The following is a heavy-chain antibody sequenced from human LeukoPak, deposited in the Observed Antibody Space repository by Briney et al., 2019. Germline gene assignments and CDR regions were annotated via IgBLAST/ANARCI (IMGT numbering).Heavy chain of an antibody. CDR1: GGSISTFH. V-gene: IGHV4-59*01. J-gene: IGHJ5*02. CDR2: IYYSGST. CDR3: ARLSNNWFDP. Sequence: PSETLSLTCTVSGGSISTFHWSWIRQPPGKGLEWIGGIYYSGSTKFNPSLNSRVTISVDTSKNELSLKLSSVTAADTAVYYCARLSNNWFDPWGQGTLVTVSS.